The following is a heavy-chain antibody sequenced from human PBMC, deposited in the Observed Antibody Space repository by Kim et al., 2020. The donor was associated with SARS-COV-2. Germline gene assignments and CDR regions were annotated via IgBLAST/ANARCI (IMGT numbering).Heavy chain of an antibody. CDR3: AKGLLTMVRGVIEY. CDR1: GFTFSSYG. Sequence: GGSLRLSCAASGFTFSSYGMHWVRQAPGKGLEWVAVISYDGSNKYYADSVKGRFTISRDNSKNTLYLQMNSLRAEDTAVYYCAKGLLTMVRGVIEYWGQGTLVTVSS. V-gene: IGHV3-30*18. J-gene: IGHJ4*02. CDR2: ISYDGSNK. D-gene: IGHD3-10*01.